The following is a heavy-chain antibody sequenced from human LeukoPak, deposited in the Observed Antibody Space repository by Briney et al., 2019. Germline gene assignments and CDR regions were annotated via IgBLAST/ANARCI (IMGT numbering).Heavy chain of an antibody. D-gene: IGHD6-13*01. J-gene: IGHJ4*02. V-gene: IGHV3-23*01. CDR3: AKRGSSWYYFDY. CDR2: ITGSSGRT. Sequence: PGGSLRLSCAGSGFTFNHFGLHWVRQAPGKGLEWVSSITGSSGRTYYVDSVKGRFTISRDNSRNTLYLQMNSLRAEDTAVYYCAKRGSSWYYFDYWGQGTLVTVSS. CDR1: GFTFNHFG.